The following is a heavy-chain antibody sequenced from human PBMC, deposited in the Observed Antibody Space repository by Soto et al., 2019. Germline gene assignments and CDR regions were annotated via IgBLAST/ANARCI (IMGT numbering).Heavy chain of an antibody. Sequence: GEPLKISCKGSGDSITSYWISWVRQMPGKGLEWMGRIDPSDSYTNYSPSFQGHVTISADKSISTAYLQWSSLKASDTAMYYCARPGSGTDYYYYGMDVWGQGTTVTVSS. CDR3: ARPGSGTDYYYYGMDV. D-gene: IGHD3-10*01. J-gene: IGHJ6*02. CDR2: IDPSDSYT. V-gene: IGHV5-10-1*01. CDR1: GDSITSYW.